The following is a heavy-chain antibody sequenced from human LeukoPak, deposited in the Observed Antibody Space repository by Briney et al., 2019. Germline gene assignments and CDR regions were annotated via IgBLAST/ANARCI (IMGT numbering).Heavy chain of an antibody. J-gene: IGHJ4*02. CDR1: GYTFTGYD. Sequence: GASVKVSCKASGYTFTGYDMHWVRQAPGHGLEWMGWINPNSGGTNYAQKFQGRVTMTRDTSISTAYMELSRLRPDDTAVYYCARDSLFDYWGQGTLVTVSS. CDR3: ARDSLFDY. CDR2: INPNSGGT. V-gene: IGHV1-2*02.